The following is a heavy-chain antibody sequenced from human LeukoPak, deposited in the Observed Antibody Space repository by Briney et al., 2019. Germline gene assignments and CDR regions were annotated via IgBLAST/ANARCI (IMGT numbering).Heavy chain of an antibody. CDR1: GYSFTTYW. Sequence: GEPLKISCKGSGYSFTTYWIGWVRQLPGKGLEWMAIIYPGDSKTRYSPSLQGQVTISADRSTSTAYLQWSSLKASDTAIYYCARQYYDVLTGFYIHFDYWGQGTLVTVSS. CDR2: IYPGDSKT. V-gene: IGHV5-51*01. CDR3: ARQYYDVLTGFYIHFDY. J-gene: IGHJ4*02. D-gene: IGHD3-9*01.